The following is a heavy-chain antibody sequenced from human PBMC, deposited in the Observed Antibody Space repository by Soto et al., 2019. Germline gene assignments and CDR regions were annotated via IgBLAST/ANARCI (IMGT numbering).Heavy chain of an antibody. CDR1: GGSISSYY. D-gene: IGHD5-18*01. CDR3: ARDNRIQLRYYYGMDV. Sequence: NPSETLSLTCTVSGGSISSYYWSWIRQPPGKGLEWIGYIYYSGSTNYNPSLKSRVTISVDTSKNQFSLKLSSVTAADTAVYYCARDNRIQLRYYYGMDVWGQGTTVTVSS. CDR2: IYYSGST. J-gene: IGHJ6*02. V-gene: IGHV4-59*01.